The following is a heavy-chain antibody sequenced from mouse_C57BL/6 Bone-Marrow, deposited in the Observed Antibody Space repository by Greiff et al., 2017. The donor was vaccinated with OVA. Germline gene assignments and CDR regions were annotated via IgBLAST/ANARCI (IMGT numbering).Heavy chain of an antibody. CDR3: AREGVLRPWFAY. CDR1: GFTFSSYA. J-gene: IGHJ3*01. V-gene: IGHV5-4*01. D-gene: IGHD1-2*01. CDR2: ISDGGSYT. Sequence: EVMLVESGGGLVKPGGSLKLSCAASGFTFSSYAMSWVRQTPEKRLEWVATISDGGSYTYYPDNVKGRFTISRDNAKNNLYLQMSHLKSEDTAMYYCAREGVLRPWFAYWGQGTLVTVSA.